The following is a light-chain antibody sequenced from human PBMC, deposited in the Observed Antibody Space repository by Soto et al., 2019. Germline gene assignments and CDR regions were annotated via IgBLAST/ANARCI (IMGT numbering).Light chain of an antibody. CDR2: GAS. Sequence: EIVMTQSPATLSVSPGERATLSCRASQSVSSNLAWYQQKPGQAPRLLIYGASTRATGIPARFSGSGSGTEFTLTISSLQAEDVAVYYCQRYKNWPPGTFGQGTKLEIK. J-gene: IGKJ2*01. CDR3: QRYKNWPPGT. CDR1: QSVSSN. V-gene: IGKV3-15*01.